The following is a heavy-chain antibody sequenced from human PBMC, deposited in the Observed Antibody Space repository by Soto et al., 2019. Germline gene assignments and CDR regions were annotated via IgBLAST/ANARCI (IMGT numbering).Heavy chain of an antibody. Sequence: GGSLRLSCAASGFTFSSYGMHWVRQAPGKGLEWVAVIWYDGSNKYYADSVKGRFTISRDNSKNTLYLQMNSLRAEDTAVYYCARDLWQWLVFGPGAGMDVWGQGTTVTVSS. CDR2: IWYDGSNK. CDR1: GFTFSSYG. CDR3: ARDLWQWLVFGPGAGMDV. J-gene: IGHJ6*02. V-gene: IGHV3-33*01. D-gene: IGHD6-19*01.